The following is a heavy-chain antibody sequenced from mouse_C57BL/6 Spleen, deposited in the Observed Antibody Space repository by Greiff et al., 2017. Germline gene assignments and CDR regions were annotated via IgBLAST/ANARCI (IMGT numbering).Heavy chain of an antibody. D-gene: IGHD1-1*01. Sequence: QVQLKQPGAELVRPGTSVKLSCKASGYTFTSYWMHWVKQRPGQGLEWIGVIDPSDSYTNYNQKFKGKATLTVDTSSSTAYMQLSSLTSEDSAVYYCARGDTTVVAPMDYWGQGTSVTVSS. V-gene: IGHV1-59*01. CDR1: GYTFTSYW. CDR3: ARGDTTVVAPMDY. CDR2: IDPSDSYT. J-gene: IGHJ4*01.